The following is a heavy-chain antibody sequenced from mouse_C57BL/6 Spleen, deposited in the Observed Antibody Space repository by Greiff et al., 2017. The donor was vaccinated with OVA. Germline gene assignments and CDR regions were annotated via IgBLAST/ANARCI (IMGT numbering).Heavy chain of an antibody. CDR3: ARGSTVVAKGDY. CDR2: IYPRSGNT. Sequence: VQLKESGAELARPGASVKLSCKASGYTFTSYGISWVKQRTGQGLEWIGEIYPRSGNTYYNEKFKGKATLTADKSSSTAYMELRSLTSEDSAVYFCARGSTVVAKGDYWGQGTSVTVSS. D-gene: IGHD1-1*01. J-gene: IGHJ4*01. V-gene: IGHV1-81*01. CDR1: GYTFTSYG.